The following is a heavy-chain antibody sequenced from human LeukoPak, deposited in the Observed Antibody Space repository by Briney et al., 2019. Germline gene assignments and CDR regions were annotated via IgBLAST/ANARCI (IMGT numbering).Heavy chain of an antibody. J-gene: IGHJ3*02. CDR3: ARGVGGSGSFVVDI. CDR2: IIPIFGTA. Sequence: SVKVSCKASGGTFSSYAISWVRQAPGQGLEWMGGIIPIFGTANYAQKFQGRVTITADESTSTAYMELSSLRSEDTTVYYCARGVGGSGSFVVDIWGQGTMVTVSS. V-gene: IGHV1-69*01. D-gene: IGHD3-10*01. CDR1: GGTFSSYA.